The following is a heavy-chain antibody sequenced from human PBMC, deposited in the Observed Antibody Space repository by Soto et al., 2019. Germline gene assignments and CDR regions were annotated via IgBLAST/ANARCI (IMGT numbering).Heavy chain of an antibody. J-gene: IGHJ4*02. CDR2: IWYDGSNK. V-gene: IGHV3-33*01. Sequence: GGSLRLSCAASGFTFSSYGMHWVRQAPGKGLEWVAVIWYDGSNKYYADSVKGRFTISRDNSKNTLYLQMNSLRAEDTAVYYCARALYSSSWYYFDYWGQGTLVTVSS. CDR3: ARALYSSSWYYFDY. D-gene: IGHD6-13*01. CDR1: GFTFSSYG.